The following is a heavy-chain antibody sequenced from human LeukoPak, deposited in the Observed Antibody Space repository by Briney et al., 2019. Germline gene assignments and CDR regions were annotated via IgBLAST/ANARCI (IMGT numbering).Heavy chain of an antibody. CDR3: ARGDPLINAFDI. CDR2: INHSGSF. V-gene: IGHV4-34*01. Sequence: SETLSLTCAVYGGSFSGYFWNSGRQPPGKGLEWIGEINHSGSFNYNPSLKSRVTLSIDTSKNQFSLKLSFVTAADTAVYYCARGDPLINAFDIWGQGTMVTVSS. J-gene: IGHJ3*02. CDR1: GGSFSGYF.